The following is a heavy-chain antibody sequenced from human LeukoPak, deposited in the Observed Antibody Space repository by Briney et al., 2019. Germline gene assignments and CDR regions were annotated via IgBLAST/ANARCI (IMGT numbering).Heavy chain of an antibody. CDR1: GYTLTELS. CDR3: TTALRGRKDIVVVPAAGGMDV. J-gene: IGHJ6*02. CDR2: FDPEDGET. V-gene: IGHV1-24*01. D-gene: IGHD2-2*01. Sequence: ASVKVSCKVSGYTLTELSMHWVRQAPGKGLEWMGGFDPEDGETIYAQKFQGRVTMTEDTSTDTAYMELSSLSSEDTAVYDCTTALRGRKDIVVVPAAGGMDVWGQGTTVTVSS.